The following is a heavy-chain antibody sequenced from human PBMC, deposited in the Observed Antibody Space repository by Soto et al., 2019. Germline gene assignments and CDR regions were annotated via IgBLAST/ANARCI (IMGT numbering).Heavy chain of an antibody. V-gene: IGHV1-69*02. CDR2: IIPILDIA. J-gene: IGHJ4*02. CDR1: GGTFSSYT. D-gene: IGHD6-19*01. Sequence: QVQLLQSGAEVKKPGSSLKVSCKASGGTFSSYTISWVRQAPGQGLEWMGRIIPILDIANYEQKFQGRVPITADKPTSTGYMELSSLGSEDTAVYYCARYPRIAVAAAVYFDNLGQGTLVTVSS. CDR3: ARYPRIAVAAAVYFDN.